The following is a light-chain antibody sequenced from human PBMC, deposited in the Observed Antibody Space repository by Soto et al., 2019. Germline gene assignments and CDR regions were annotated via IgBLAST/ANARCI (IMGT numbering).Light chain of an antibody. J-gene: IGLJ1*01. V-gene: IGLV1-51*01. CDR3: GSWDSSLSAYV. CDR1: SSNIGGNS. CDR2: DDN. Sequence: QSVLTQPPSASGTPGQWVTISCSGSSSNIGGNSVSWYQQLPGTAPKLLIYDDNKRPSGIPDRFSGSKSGTSATLGITGFQTGDEADYYCGSWDSSLSAYVFGTGTKLTVL.